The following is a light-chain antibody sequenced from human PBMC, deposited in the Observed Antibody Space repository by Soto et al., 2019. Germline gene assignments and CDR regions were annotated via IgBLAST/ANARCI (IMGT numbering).Light chain of an antibody. V-gene: IGKV3D-15*01. J-gene: IGKJ4*01. CDR2: GAS. CDR1: QSISNN. Sequence: EIVMTQSPATMSVSPGERATLSCRASQSISNNLAWYQQKPGQAPRLLIYGASTRATGIPARFSGSGSGTDFTLTISSLQSEDFALYYCQQYHNWPPLTFGGGTKVEIK. CDR3: QQYHNWPPLT.